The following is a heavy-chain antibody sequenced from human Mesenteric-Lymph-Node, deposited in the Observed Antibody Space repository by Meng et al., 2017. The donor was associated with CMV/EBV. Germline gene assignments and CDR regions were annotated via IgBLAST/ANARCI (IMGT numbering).Heavy chain of an antibody. Sequence: GGSLRLSCAVSGFTFSSYAMHWVRQAPGKGLEWVAFISQDGSNTYYADSVKGRFTISRDNSKETLYLQMNSLRAEDTAIFYCASEASGEKDFDYWGQGTVVTVSS. CDR2: ISQDGSNT. D-gene: IGHD5-24*01. J-gene: IGHJ4*02. CDR1: GFTFSSYA. CDR3: ASEASGEKDFDY. V-gene: IGHV3-30*04.